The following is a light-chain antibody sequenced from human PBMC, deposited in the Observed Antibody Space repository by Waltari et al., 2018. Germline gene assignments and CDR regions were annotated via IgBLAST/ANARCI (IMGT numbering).Light chain of an antibody. CDR1: NVGSKN. J-gene: IGLJ3*02. Sequence: SYELTQPLPASVALRQTARITCGGNNVGSKNVHWYQQKPGQAPVLVIYRDSNRPSGIPERFSGSNSGNTATLTISRAQAGDEADYYCQVWDSSTPWVFGGGTKLTVL. CDR3: QVWDSSTPWV. V-gene: IGLV3-9*01. CDR2: RDS.